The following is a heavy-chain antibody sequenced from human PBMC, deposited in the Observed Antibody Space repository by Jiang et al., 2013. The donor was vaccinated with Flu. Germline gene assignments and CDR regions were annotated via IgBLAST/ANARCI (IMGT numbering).Heavy chain of an antibody. V-gene: IGHV1-69*01. D-gene: IGHD2-15*01. J-gene: IGHJ4*02. Sequence: IPIFGTANYAQKFQGRVTITADESTSTAYMELSSLRSEDTAVYYCARAGYCSGGSCYYIPIDYWGQGTLVTVSS. CDR3: ARAGYCSGGSCYYIPIDY. CDR2: IPIFGTA.